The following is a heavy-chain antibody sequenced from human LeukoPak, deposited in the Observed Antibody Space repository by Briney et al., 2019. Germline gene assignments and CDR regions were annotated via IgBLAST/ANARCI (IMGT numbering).Heavy chain of an antibody. J-gene: IGHJ4*02. D-gene: IGHD3-9*01. Sequence: GGSLRLSCAASGFTFSSYGMHWVRQAPGKGLEWVAVISYDGSNINYAESVKGRFTISRDNSKNTLYLQMNSLRAEDTAVYYCARGPDYDILADYFDYWGQGTLVTVSS. CDR3: ARGPDYDILADYFDY. CDR2: ISYDGSNI. CDR1: GFTFSSYG. V-gene: IGHV3-30*03.